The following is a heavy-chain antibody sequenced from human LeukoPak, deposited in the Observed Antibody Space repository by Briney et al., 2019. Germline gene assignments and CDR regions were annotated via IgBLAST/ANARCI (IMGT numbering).Heavy chain of an antibody. Sequence: GGSLRLCCAACGFIFNKYGMRWGRQARGKGVEWVSAISGSGDYTYYADSVKGRFTICRDNSKNTTYLQMTSLRAEDTALYYCAKDYVGYLWGQGTMVTVSS. J-gene: IGHJ3*01. CDR3: AKDYVGYL. V-gene: IGHV3-23*01. D-gene: IGHD3-16*01. CDR2: ISGSGDYT. CDR1: GFIFNKYG.